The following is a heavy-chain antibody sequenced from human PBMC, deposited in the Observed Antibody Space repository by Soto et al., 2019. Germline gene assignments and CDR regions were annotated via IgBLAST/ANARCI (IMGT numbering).Heavy chain of an antibody. J-gene: IGHJ5*02. D-gene: IGHD1-20*01. CDR1: GFTLSSSA. CDR3: PKYNQGSDWFDP. V-gene: IGHV3-23*01. Sequence: EVQLLETGGGVEQPGGSLRLSCTTSGFTLSSSAMSWARQAPGRGLEWVAVIGGTDGTTYYADSVRGRFTISRDNSQNTLYLQMNSLRAEDTAVYYCPKYNQGSDWFDPWGQGTLVTVSS. CDR2: IGGTDGTT.